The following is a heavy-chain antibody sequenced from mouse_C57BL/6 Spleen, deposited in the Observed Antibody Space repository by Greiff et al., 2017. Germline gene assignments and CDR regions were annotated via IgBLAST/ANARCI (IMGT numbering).Heavy chain of an antibody. CDR2: INPGSGGT. J-gene: IGHJ2*01. D-gene: IGHD2-5*01. V-gene: IGHV1-54*01. CDR1: GYAFTNYL. CDR3: ARSAYSNLDY. Sequence: QVQLKQSGAELVRPGTSVKVSCKASGYAFTNYLIEWVKQRPGQGLEWIGVINPGSGGTNYNEKFKGKATLTADKSSSTAYMQLSSLTSEDSAVYFCARSAYSNLDYWGQGTTLTVSS.